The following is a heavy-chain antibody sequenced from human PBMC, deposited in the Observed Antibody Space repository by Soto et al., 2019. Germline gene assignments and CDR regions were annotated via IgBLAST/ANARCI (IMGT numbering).Heavy chain of an antibody. Sequence: QVQLVQSGGEVKKPGASVRVSCKSSGYPFTHYGITWIRQAPGQGLEWTGWISPFNGNTNYGQTLQGRVTLTTDTSTSTGFRELRSLTSDDTAVYYCARDQSFDRTYYYGIDVWGQGTTVTVSS. CDR2: ISPFNGNT. CDR1: GYPFTHYG. CDR3: ARDQSFDRTYYYGIDV. J-gene: IGHJ6*02. V-gene: IGHV1-18*01. D-gene: IGHD3-16*01.